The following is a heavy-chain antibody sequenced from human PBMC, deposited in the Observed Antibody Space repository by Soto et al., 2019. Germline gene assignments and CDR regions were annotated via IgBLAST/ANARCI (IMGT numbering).Heavy chain of an antibody. CDR1: GYTFTSHW. J-gene: IGHJ5*02. Sequence: ASVKVCCKASGYTFTSHWIHWVRQAPGQGLEWMGIINPSFGYTTYAQKFQGGVTVTRNTSTGTVYMEGGRLRSEDTAVYYCARDHSKTISGYPSGGCAPGGKGTLVPVSS. CDR3: ARDHSKTISGYPSGGCAP. D-gene: IGHD3-22*01. CDR2: INPSFGYT. V-gene: IGHV1-46*01.